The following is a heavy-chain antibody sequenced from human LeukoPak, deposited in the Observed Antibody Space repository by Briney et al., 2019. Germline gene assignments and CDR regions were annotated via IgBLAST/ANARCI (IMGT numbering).Heavy chain of an antibody. J-gene: IGHJ4*02. Sequence: ASVKVSCKASGYTFTSYYMHWVRQAPGQGLEWMGIINPSGGSTIYAQKFQGRVTMTEDTSTDTAYMELSSLRSEDTAVYYCATDRCSGSYEFDYWGQGTLVTVSS. CDR3: ATDRCSGSYEFDY. CDR2: INPSGGST. D-gene: IGHD1-26*01. CDR1: GYTFTSYY. V-gene: IGHV1-46*01.